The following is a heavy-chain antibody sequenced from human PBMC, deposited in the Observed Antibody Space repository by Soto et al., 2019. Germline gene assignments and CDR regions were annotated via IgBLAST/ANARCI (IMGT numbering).Heavy chain of an antibody. V-gene: IGHV3-23*01. D-gene: IGHD3-3*01. CDR3: AKVPRWRFLEWLSDY. CDR1: GITFSRYD. CDR2: ISGSGGST. Sequence: PGGSLRLSCVVSGITFSRYDMSWVRQAPGKGLEWVSGISGSGGSTYYADSVKGRFTISRDNSKNTVYLQMNSLRVDDTAVYYCAKVPRWRFLEWLSDYWGQGTLVTVSS. J-gene: IGHJ4*02.